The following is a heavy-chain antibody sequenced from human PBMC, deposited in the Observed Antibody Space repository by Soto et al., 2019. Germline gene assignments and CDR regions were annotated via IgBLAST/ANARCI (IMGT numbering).Heavy chain of an antibody. CDR1: GFTVSSNY. Sequence: EVQLVESGGGLIQPGGSLRLSCAASGFTVSSNYMNWVRQTPGRGLEWVSVIYSSGYTYYADSVKGRFTISRDNSKNTLYLQMNSLRAEDTAMYYCARDLGGGEDYWGQGTQVTVS. V-gene: IGHV3-53*01. J-gene: IGHJ4*02. D-gene: IGHD3-16*01. CDR2: IYSSGYT. CDR3: ARDLGGGEDY.